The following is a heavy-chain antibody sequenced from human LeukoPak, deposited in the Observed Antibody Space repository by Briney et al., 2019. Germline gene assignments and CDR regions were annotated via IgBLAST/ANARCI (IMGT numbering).Heavy chain of an antibody. D-gene: IGHD1-26*01. CDR3: AKAGDGSDRTFDI. V-gene: IGHV3-9*03. CDR1: GFTFDDYA. CDR2: ISWNSGSI. Sequence: GGSLRLSCAASGFTFDDYAMHWVRQAPGKGLEWVSGISWNSGSIGYADSVKGRFTISRDNAKNSLYLQMNSLRAEDMALYYCAKAGDGSDRTFDIWGQGTMVTASS. J-gene: IGHJ3*02.